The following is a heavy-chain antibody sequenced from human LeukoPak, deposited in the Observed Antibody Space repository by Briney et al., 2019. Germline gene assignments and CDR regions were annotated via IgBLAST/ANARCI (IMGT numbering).Heavy chain of an antibody. CDR3: ATPQYSSSGDYYFDY. CDR1: GGTFSSYA. V-gene: IGHV1-69*13. Sequence: GASVKVSCKASGGTFSSYAISWVRQAPGQGPEWMGGIIPIFGTANYAQKFQGRVTITADESTSTAYMELSSLRSEDTAVYYCATPQYSSSGDYYFDYWGQGTLVTVSS. CDR2: IIPIFGTA. J-gene: IGHJ4*02. D-gene: IGHD6-13*01.